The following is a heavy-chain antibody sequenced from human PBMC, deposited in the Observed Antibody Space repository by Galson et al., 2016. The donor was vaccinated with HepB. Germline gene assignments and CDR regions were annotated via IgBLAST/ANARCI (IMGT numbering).Heavy chain of an antibody. Sequence: SLRLSCAASGFSVNTYAVNWVRHAPGKGLEWVALIWHDGSNKYYADSVKGRFTISRDNPKNTLYLQMNSLKVEDTAVYYCAREMHVAAAAAFDFWGRGTLVTVSS. J-gene: IGHJ4*02. D-gene: IGHD6-13*01. CDR2: IWHDGSNK. CDR1: GFSVNTYA. CDR3: AREMHVAAAAAFDF. V-gene: IGHV3-30*07.